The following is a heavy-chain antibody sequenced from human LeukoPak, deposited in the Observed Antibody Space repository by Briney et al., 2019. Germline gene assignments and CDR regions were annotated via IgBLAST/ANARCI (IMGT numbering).Heavy chain of an antibody. D-gene: IGHD2-15*01. CDR3: ARAGRGCSGGSCYSRY. J-gene: IGHJ4*02. V-gene: IGHV1-18*03. Sequence: ASVKVSCKASGYTFTSYGISWVRQAPGQGLEWMGWISAYNGNTNYAQKLQGRVTMTTDTSTSTAYMELRSLRSDDMAVYYCARAGRGCSGGSCYSRYWGQGTLVTVSS. CDR1: GYTFTSYG. CDR2: ISAYNGNT.